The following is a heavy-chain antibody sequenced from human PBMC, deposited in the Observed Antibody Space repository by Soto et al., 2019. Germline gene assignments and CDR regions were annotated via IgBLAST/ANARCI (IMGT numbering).Heavy chain of an antibody. D-gene: IGHD2-2*01. Sequence: EVQLVESGGGLVQPGRSLRLSCAASGFTFDDYAMHWVRQAPGKGLEWVSGISWNSGSIGYADSVKGRFTISRDNAKNSLYLQMNSLRAEDTALYYCAKGGQLRTEGGGSWGQGTLVTVSS. V-gene: IGHV3-9*01. J-gene: IGHJ5*02. CDR1: GFTFDDYA. CDR3: AKGGQLRTEGGGS. CDR2: ISWNSGSI.